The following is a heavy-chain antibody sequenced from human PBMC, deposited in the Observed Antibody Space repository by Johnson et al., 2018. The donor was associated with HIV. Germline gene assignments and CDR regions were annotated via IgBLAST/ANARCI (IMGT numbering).Heavy chain of an antibody. V-gene: IGHV3-30*02. J-gene: IGHJ3*01. Sequence: KGRFTISRDNSKNTLFLQMNSLGVEDTAVYYCAKCSDDDAGGCSEAFDLWGQGTMVTVSS. CDR3: AKCSDDDAGGCSEAFDL. D-gene: IGHD4/OR15-4a*01.